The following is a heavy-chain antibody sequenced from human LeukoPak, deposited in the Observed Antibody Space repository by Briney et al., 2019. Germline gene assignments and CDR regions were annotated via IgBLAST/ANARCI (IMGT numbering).Heavy chain of an antibody. J-gene: IGHJ4*02. CDR3: VSFYETY. D-gene: IGHD2/OR15-2a*01. V-gene: IGHV3-74*01. CDR2: ISSDGTYT. Sequence: PGGSLRLSCAASGFTLSSHLMHWVRQAPGKGLVWVSRISSDGTYTNYADSVRGRFTISRDNAKNTVYLQMNNLRAEDTAVYYCVSFYETYWGRGTLVTVSS. CDR1: GFTLSSHL.